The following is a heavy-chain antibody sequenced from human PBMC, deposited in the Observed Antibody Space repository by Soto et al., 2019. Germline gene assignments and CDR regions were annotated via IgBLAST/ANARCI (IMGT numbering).Heavy chain of an antibody. CDR3: ARAIYCSGGRCNYYFDY. Sequence: QVQLQESGPGLVKPSETLSLTCTVSGGSISNYYWSWIRQPPGKGLEWIGYIYHSGSTNYNPSLKSRVTISVDTSKNQFSLKLTSVTAADTAVYYCARAIYCSGGRCNYYFDYWSQGTLVTVSS. D-gene: IGHD2-15*01. V-gene: IGHV4-59*01. CDR2: IYHSGST. J-gene: IGHJ4*02. CDR1: GGSISNYY.